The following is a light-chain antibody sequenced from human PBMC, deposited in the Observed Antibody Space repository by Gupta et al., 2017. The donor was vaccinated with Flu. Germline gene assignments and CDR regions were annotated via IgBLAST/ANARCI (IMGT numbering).Light chain of an antibody. CDR2: GSS. CDR3: QQYDNWPLFT. J-gene: IGKJ5*01. Sequence: RATPSCSASHNVNSIVGCYQRKRGQAPSLLIHGSSTRAAGSPARCGSSGCGTEFTLTISSLQSEDFAVYYWQQYDNWPLFTFGQGTRLEI. CDR1: HNVNSI. V-gene: IGKV3-15*01.